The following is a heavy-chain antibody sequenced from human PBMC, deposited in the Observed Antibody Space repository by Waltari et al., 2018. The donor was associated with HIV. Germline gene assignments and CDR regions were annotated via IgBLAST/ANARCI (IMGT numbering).Heavy chain of an antibody. CDR3: ARDSKGDFWSGPISKDY. D-gene: IGHD3-3*01. V-gene: IGHV1-18*01. J-gene: IGHJ4*02. CDR2: ISAYNGNT. Sequence: QVQLVQSGAEVKKPGASVKVSCTASGYTFTSYGISWVRQAPGQGLEWMGWISAYNGNTNYAQKLQGRGTMTTDTSTSTAYMELRSLRSDDTAVYYCARDSKGDFWSGPISKDYWGQGTLVTVSS. CDR1: GYTFTSYG.